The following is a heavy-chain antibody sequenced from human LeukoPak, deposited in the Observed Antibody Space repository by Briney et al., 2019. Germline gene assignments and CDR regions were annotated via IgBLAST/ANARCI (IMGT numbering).Heavy chain of an antibody. CDR1: GFIVGNSY. V-gene: IGHV3-53*01. CDR3: AREASGSYFHN. J-gene: IGHJ1*01. D-gene: IGHD1-26*01. CDR2: IRTDDST. Sequence: GGSLRLSCAASGFIVGNSYMSWVRQAPGKGLEWISLIRTDDSTYYADSVKGRFAISRDTSRNTLYLQMNILRAEDTAVYYCAREASGSYFHNWGQGTLVTVSS.